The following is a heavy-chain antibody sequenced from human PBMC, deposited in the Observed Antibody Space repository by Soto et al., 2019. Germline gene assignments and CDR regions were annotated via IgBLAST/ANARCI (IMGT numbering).Heavy chain of an antibody. CDR3: ARDPTAYYYDSSGYSLSN. D-gene: IGHD3-22*01. Sequence: QVQLVQSGAEVKKPGSSVKVSCKASGGTFSNYTFSWVRQAPGQGLEWMGRIIPIVGMANYAQKFQGRVTITADKSTSTAYMELSRLRSEDTAVYYCARDPTAYYYDSSGYSLSNWGQGTLVTVSS. CDR1: GGTFSNYT. J-gene: IGHJ1*01. V-gene: IGHV1-69*08. CDR2: IIPIVGMA.